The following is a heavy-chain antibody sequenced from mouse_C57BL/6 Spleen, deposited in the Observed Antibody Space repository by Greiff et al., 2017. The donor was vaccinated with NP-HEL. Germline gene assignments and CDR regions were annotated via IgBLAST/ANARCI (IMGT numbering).Heavy chain of an antibody. J-gene: IGHJ3*01. CDR2: IDPEDGET. CDR1: GFNITDYY. Sequence: VQLQQPGAELVKPGASVKLSCTASGFNITDYYMHWVKQRTEQGLEWIGRIDPEDGETKYAPKFQGKATITADTSSNTAYMQLSSLTSEDTAVRYCYNNSGTDWFAYWGQGTLVTVSA. CDR3: YNNSGTDWFAY. D-gene: IGHD1-1*01. V-gene: IGHV14-2*01.